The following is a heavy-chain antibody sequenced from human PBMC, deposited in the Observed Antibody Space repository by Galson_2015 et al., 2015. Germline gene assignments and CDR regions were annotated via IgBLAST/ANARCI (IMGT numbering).Heavy chain of an antibody. D-gene: IGHD6-19*01. CDR3: ASPVISVSGAISDY. V-gene: IGHV3-53*01. J-gene: IGHJ4*02. CDR2: INYDGTT. Sequence: SLRLSCAVSGFSVSKNYMSWVRQAPGKGLEWVSTINYDGTTIYADSATGRFKISRDDSRNTVFLQMNSLRGEDTAVYYCASPVISVSGAISDYWGQGTLVIVSS. CDR1: GFSVSKNY.